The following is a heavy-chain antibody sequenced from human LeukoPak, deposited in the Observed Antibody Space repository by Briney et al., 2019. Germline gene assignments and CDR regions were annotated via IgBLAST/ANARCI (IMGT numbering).Heavy chain of an antibody. CDR1: GGSINSGSSY. J-gene: IGHJ4*02. V-gene: IGHV4-61*02. CDR3: ARDQKGPFDY. CDR2: IYTSGST. Sequence: SQTLSLTCTVSGGSINSGSSYWSWIRQPAGKGLEWIGRIYTSGSTNYNPSLKSRVTISVDTSKNQFSLKLSSVTAADTAVYYCARDQKGPFDYWGQGTLVTVSS.